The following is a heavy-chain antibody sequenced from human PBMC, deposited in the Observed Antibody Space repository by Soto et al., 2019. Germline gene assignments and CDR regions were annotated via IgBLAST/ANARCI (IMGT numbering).Heavy chain of an antibody. Sequence: GGSLRLSCAASGFSFSDYGMHWVRQAPGKWLEWVAVIPFDGSNQYYADSVKGRFTISRDNSKNTLYLQMNSLRAEDTAVYYCAKDPEYRRSTLRNYFDYWGQGXLVTVYS. CDR2: IPFDGSNQ. D-gene: IGHD6-6*01. CDR3: AKDPEYRRSTLRNYFDY. J-gene: IGHJ4*02. CDR1: GFSFSDYG. V-gene: IGHV3-30*18.